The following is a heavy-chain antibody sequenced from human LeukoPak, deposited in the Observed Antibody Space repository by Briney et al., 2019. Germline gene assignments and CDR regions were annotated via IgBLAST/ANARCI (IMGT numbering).Heavy chain of an antibody. J-gene: IGHJ6*03. D-gene: IGHD1-26*01. V-gene: IGHV3-48*01. Sequence: GGSLRLSCAASGVNFSTDSMNWVRQAPGKGLEWVSYISSTGSAIYYADSVKGRFTISRDNAKNSLYLQMNSLRAEGAAVYYCGRVGSGSSYYYYYMDVWGKGTTVTVS. CDR1: GVNFSTDS. CDR3: GRVGSGSSYYYYYMDV. CDR2: ISSTGSAI.